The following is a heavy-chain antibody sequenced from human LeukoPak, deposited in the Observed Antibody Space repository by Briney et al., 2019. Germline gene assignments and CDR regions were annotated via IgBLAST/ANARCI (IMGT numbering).Heavy chain of an antibody. V-gene: IGHV1-2*02. CDR3: ARAASEGSFYYYYYMDV. D-gene: IGHD3-10*01. J-gene: IGHJ6*03. Sequence: ASVKVSCEASGYTFTSYGISWVRQAPGQGLEWMGWINPNSGGTNYAQKFQGRVTMTRDTSISTAYMELSRLRSDDTAVYYCARAASEGSFYYYYYMDVWGKGTTVTISS. CDR1: GYTFTSYG. CDR2: INPNSGGT.